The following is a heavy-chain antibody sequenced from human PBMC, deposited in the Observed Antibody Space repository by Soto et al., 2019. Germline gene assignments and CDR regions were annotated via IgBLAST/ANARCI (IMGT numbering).Heavy chain of an antibody. J-gene: IGHJ4*02. Sequence: ASLNGSWKGSGYTFSSDYMHWVRQTPGQGLEWMGIINPSGGSTSYAQKFQGRVTMTRDTSTSTVYMELSSLRSEDTAVYYCARPLWFGESPGNYWGQGTLVTVSS. D-gene: IGHD3-10*01. CDR3: ARPLWFGESPGNY. V-gene: IGHV1-46*01. CDR1: GYTFSSDY. CDR2: INPSGGST.